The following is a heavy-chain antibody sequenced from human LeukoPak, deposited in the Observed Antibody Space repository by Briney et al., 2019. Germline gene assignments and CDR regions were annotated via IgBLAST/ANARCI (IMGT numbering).Heavy chain of an antibody. J-gene: IGHJ6*04. CDR3: ARKFLGYCSSTSCLYGMDV. Sequence: ASVKVYCKASGYTFTSYAISWVRQAPGQGLEWMGWISAYNGNTNYAQKLQGRVTMTTDTSTSTAYMELRSLRSDDTAVYYCARKFLGYCSSTSCLYGMDVWGKGTTVTVPS. D-gene: IGHD2-2*01. CDR2: ISAYNGNT. CDR1: GYTFTSYA. V-gene: IGHV1-18*04.